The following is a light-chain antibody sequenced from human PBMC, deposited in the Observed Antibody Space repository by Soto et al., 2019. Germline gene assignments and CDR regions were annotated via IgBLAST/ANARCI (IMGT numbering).Light chain of an antibody. Sequence: SYELTQPPSVSVAPGQTATVTCGGNNVGSKSVHWYQQKPGQAPVLVVYDDSDRPSGIPERFSGSNSGNTATLTISRVAAGDEADYYCQVWDTTSDQGVFGTGTKVTVL. CDR1: NVGSKS. J-gene: IGLJ1*01. V-gene: IGLV3-21*02. CDR3: QVWDTTSDQGV. CDR2: DDS.